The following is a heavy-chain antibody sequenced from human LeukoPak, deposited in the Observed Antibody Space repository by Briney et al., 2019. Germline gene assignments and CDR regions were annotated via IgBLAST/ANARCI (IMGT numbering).Heavy chain of an antibody. CDR2: IYYSGST. J-gene: IGHJ4*02. Sequence: SETLSLTCTVSGGSISSYYWSWIRQPPGKGLEWTGYIYYSGSTNYNPSLKSRVTISVDTSKNQFSLKLSSVTAEDTAVYYCARADILTGYYGGSWYYFDYWGQGTLVTVSS. D-gene: IGHD3-9*01. CDR1: GGSISSYY. CDR3: ARADILTGYYGGSWYYFDY. V-gene: IGHV4-59*01.